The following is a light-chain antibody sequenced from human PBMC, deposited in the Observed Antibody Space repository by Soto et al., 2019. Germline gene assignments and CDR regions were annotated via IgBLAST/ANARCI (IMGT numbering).Light chain of an antibody. J-gene: IGLJ2*01. CDR3: TAWDDILNGVL. CDR1: TSNIGSNT. CDR2: SSI. V-gene: IGLV1-44*01. Sequence: QAVVTQPPSASGTPGQRVTISCSGSTSNIGSNTVNWYQKFPGTAPKLLIYSSILRPSGVPDRFSGSKSGTSASLAISGLQSQDEADYYCTAWDDILNGVLFGGGTKLTVL.